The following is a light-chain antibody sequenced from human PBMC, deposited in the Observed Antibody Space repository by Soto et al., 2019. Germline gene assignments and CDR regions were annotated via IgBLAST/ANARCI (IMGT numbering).Light chain of an antibody. CDR3: QQYATSARLT. V-gene: IGKV3-20*01. Sequence: EIVLTQSPGTLSWSLGERATLSCRASQSVSQYLAWYQQKPGQAPRLLIYGASSRANGIPDRFSGSGSGTDFTLTINGPEPEDVAVYYCQQYATSARLTFGPGTKVDIK. J-gene: IGKJ3*01. CDR2: GAS. CDR1: QSVSQY.